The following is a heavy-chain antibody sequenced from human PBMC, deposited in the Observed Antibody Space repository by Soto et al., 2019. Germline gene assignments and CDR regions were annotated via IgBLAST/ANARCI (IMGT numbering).Heavy chain of an antibody. CDR2: ISYDGSNK. D-gene: IGHD1-26*01. CDR3: AREPRGQYVDY. V-gene: IGHV3-30-3*01. Sequence: QVQLVESGGGVVQPGRSLRLSCAASGFTFSSYAMHWVRQAPGKGLEWVAVISYDGSNKYYADSVKGRFTIYRDNSKNTLYLQMNSLRAENTAVYSCAREPRGQYVDYWGQGNLVTVS. J-gene: IGHJ4*02. CDR1: GFTFSSYA.